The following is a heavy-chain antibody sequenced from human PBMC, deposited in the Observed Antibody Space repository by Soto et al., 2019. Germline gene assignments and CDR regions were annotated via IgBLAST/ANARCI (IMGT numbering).Heavy chain of an antibody. V-gene: IGHV1-69*01. CDR2: GSA. D-gene: IGHD2-15*01. CDR1: GGTFSIYT. J-gene: IGHJ5*02. Sequence: QVQLVQSGAEVKKPGSSVKVSCKASGGTFSIYTISWVRQAPGQGLEWMGGSANSAQKFQGRLTVTADESTSTVYLELGSLTSEDTAVYYCAIEGPPDIAWFDPWCHGTLVSVSS. CDR3: AIEGPPDIAWFDP.